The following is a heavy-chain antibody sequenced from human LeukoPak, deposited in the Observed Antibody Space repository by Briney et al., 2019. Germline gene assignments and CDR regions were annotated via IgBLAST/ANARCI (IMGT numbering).Heavy chain of an antibody. CDR1: GFTFSSYR. V-gene: IGHV3-7*01. Sequence: PGGSLRLSCAASGFTFSSYRMSWVRQAPGKGLEWVANIKQDGSEKYYVDSVKGRFTISRDNAKNSLYLQMNSLRAEDTAVYYCARALRGYSPDAFDIWGQGTMVTVSS. CDR2: IKQDGSEK. J-gene: IGHJ3*02. CDR3: ARALRGYSPDAFDI. D-gene: IGHD5-18*01.